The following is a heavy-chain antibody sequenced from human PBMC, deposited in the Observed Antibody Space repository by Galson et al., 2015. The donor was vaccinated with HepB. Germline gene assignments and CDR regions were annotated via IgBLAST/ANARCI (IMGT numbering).Heavy chain of an antibody. D-gene: IGHD3-10*01. V-gene: IGHV7-4-1*02. J-gene: IGHJ4*02. CDR3: ARAIMVRGVIINPADY. CDR1: GYTFTSYA. CDR2: INTNTGNP. Sequence: SVKVSCKASGYTFTSYAMNWVRQAPGQGLEWMGWINTNTGNPTYAQGFTGRFVFSLDTSVSTAYLQISSLKAEDTAVYYCARAIMVRGVIINPADYWGQGTLVTVSS.